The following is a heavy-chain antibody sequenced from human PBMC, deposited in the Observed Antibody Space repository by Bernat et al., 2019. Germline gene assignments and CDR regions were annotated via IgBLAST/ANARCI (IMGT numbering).Heavy chain of an antibody. CDR1: GGSISSGGYY. CDR3: ARVKEGLWWPYYFDY. D-gene: IGHD2-21*01. Sequence: QVQLQESGPGLVKPSQTLSLTCTVSGGSISSGGYYWSWIRQHPGKGLEWIGYIYYSGSTYYNPSLKSRVTISVDTSKNQFSLKLSSVTAADTAVYYCARVKEGLWWPYYFDYWGQGTLVTVSS. CDR2: IYYSGST. V-gene: IGHV4-31*03. J-gene: IGHJ4*02.